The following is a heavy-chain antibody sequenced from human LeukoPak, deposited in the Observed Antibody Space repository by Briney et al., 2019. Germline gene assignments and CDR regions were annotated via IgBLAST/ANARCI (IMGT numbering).Heavy chain of an antibody. CDR1: GFTFNSYW. J-gene: IGHJ4*02. CDR3: ARWSTVVTFDY. V-gene: IGHV3-7*01. Sequence: GGSLRLSCAASGFTFNSYWMSWVRQAPGKGLEWVANIKQDGSEKYYVDSVKGRFTISRDNAKNSLYLQMNSLRAEDTAVYYCARWSTVVTFDYWGQGTLVTVSS. D-gene: IGHD4-23*01. CDR2: IKQDGSEK.